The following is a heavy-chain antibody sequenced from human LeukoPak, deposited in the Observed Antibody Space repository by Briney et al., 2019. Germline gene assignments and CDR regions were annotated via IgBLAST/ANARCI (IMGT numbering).Heavy chain of an antibody. CDR2: MNPNSGNT. D-gene: IGHD3-22*01. J-gene: IGHJ5*02. CDR1: GYTFTSYD. CDR3: ATVFFGGDSSALP. Sequence: ASVKVSCKASGYTFTSYDINWVRQATGQGLEWMGWMNPNSGNTGYAQKFQGRVTMTEDTSTDTAYMELSSLRSEDTAVYYCATVFFGGDSSALPWGQGTLVTVSS. V-gene: IGHV1-8*01.